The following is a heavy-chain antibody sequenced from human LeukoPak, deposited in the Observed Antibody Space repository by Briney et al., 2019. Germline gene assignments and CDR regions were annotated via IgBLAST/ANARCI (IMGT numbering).Heavy chain of an antibody. CDR2: ISAYNGNT. J-gene: IGHJ3*02. V-gene: IGHV1-18*01. CDR3: ARGEVLCFGLDAFDI. CDR1: GYTFTSYG. D-gene: IGHD3-10*01. Sequence: GASVKVSCKASGYTFTSYGISRVRQAPGQGLEWMGWISAYNGNTNYAQKLQGRVTMTTDTSTSTASMELRSLRLNDTAVYSFARGEVLCFGLDAFDIWGQGTMVTVSS.